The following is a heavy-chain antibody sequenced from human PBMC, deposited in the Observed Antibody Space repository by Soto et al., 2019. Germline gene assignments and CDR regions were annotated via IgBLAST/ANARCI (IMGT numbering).Heavy chain of an antibody. CDR1: GGSRNSRSYF. D-gene: IGHD6-19*01. J-gene: IGHJ5*02. CDR3: ARHYSSGSRNWFDP. V-gene: IGHV4-39*01. CDR2: IYYSGST. Sequence: SKTLSLTCIVSGGSRNSRSYFWVWVRHPLGKRLERIGRIYYSGSTYYNASLMSRVTISVGTSKNQFSLYLSCVTAADTAVFYCARHYSSGSRNWFDPWGQGTLVTVSS.